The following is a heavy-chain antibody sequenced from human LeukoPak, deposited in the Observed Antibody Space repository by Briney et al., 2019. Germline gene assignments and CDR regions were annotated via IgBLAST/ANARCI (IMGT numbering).Heavy chain of an antibody. Sequence: PGRSLRLTCAASGFTFSSYGMHWVRQAPGKGLEWMAVIWYDGSNKYYADSVKCRFTISRDNSKNTLYLQMNSLRAEDTAVYYCAKGSNWGSWFFDYWGQGTLVTVSS. CDR2: IWYDGSNK. V-gene: IGHV3-33*06. CDR3: AKGSNWGSWFFDY. D-gene: IGHD7-27*01. J-gene: IGHJ4*02. CDR1: GFTFSSYG.